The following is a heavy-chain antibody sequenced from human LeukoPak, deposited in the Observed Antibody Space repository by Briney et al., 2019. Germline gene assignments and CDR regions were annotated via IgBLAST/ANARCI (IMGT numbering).Heavy chain of an antibody. CDR3: ARLQLWFSGVAY. CDR2: IHYSGRI. V-gene: IGHV4-39*01. D-gene: IGHD5-18*01. CDR1: GGSISSNNYY. J-gene: IGHJ4*02. Sequence: SETLSLTCTVSGGSISSNNYYWGCIRQPPGKGLEWIGAIHYSGRIYYNPSLESRITISVDTSKNQFSLKLNSVTAADTAVYYCARLQLWFSGVAYWGQGTLVTVSS.